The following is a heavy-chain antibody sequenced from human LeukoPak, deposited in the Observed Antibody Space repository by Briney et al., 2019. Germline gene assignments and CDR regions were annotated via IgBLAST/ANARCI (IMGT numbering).Heavy chain of an antibody. CDR3: AAHDILTGYYIF. V-gene: IGHV4-30-4*08. CDR2: IYYSGST. Sequence: SQTLSLTCTVSGGSISSGDYYWSWICQPPGKGLEWIGYIYYSGSTYYNPSLKSRVTISVDTSKNQFSLKLSSVTAADTAVYYCAAHDILTGYYIFWGQGTLVTVSS. J-gene: IGHJ4*02. CDR1: GGSISSGDYY. D-gene: IGHD3-9*01.